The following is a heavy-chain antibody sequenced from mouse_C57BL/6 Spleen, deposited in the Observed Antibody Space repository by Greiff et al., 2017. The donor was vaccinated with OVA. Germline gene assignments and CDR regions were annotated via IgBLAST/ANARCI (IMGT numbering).Heavy chain of an antibody. CDR3: ARVYGNYPYYYAMDY. CDR2: IWWDDDK. D-gene: IGHD2-1*01. CDR1: GFSLRTFGMG. J-gene: IGHJ4*01. V-gene: IGHV8-8*01. Sequence: TLKESGPGILQPSQTLSLTCSFSGFSLRTFGMGVGWIRQPSGQGLEWLAHIWWDDDKYYNPALKSWLTISKDTSKNQVFLKIANVDTADTATYYCARVYGNYPYYYAMDYWGQGTSVTVSS.